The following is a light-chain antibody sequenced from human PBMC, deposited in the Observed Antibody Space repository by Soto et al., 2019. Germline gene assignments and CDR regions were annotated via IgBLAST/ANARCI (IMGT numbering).Light chain of an antibody. CDR2: DVY. V-gene: IGLV2-14*01. Sequence: QSALTQPASVSGSPGQSITISCTGTSSDVGGYDFVSWYQQHPGKAPKLMIYDVYTRPSGVFNRFSGAKSGTTASLTISGLQAEDEADYYCCSYTSSTSYAFGTGTKVTVL. J-gene: IGLJ1*01. CDR1: SSDVGGYDF. CDR3: CSYTSSTSYA.